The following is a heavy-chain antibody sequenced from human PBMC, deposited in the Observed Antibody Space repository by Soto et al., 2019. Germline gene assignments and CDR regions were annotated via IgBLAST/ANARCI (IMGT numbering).Heavy chain of an antibody. V-gene: IGHV5-10-1*01. CDR1: GYSFTSYW. J-gene: IGHJ5*02. CDR2: IDPSDSYT. Sequence: GEALKISCKGSGYSFTSYWISSVRQMPGKGLEWMGRIDPSDSYTNYSPSFQGHVTISADKSISTAYLQWSSLKASDTAMYYCAITNTYYYGSEHNWFDPWGQGTLVTVSS. CDR3: AITNTYYYGSEHNWFDP. D-gene: IGHD3-10*01.